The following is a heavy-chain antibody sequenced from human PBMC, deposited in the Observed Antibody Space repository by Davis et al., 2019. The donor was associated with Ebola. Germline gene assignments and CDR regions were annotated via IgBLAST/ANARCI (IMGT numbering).Heavy chain of an antibody. D-gene: IGHD4-17*01. J-gene: IGHJ4*02. Sequence: GESLKISCAASGFTFSSYGMHWVRQAPGKGLEWVAVISHDGSNTYFRDSVKGRFTISRDNSKNTLYLQMNSLRAEDTAVYYCATTVPDYWGQGTLVTVSS. CDR2: ISHDGSNT. V-gene: IGHV3-30*03. CDR3: ATTVPDY. CDR1: GFTFSSYG.